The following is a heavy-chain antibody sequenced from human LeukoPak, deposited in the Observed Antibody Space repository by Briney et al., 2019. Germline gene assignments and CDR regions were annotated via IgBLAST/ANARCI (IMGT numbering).Heavy chain of an antibody. Sequence: PSETLSLTCTVSGGSISSGGYYWSWIRQHPGKGPEWIGYIYYSGSTYYNPSLKSRVTISVDTSKNQLSLKLSSVTAADTAVYYCARAQQLLNPFDYWGQGTLVTVSS. CDR3: ARAQQLLNPFDY. D-gene: IGHD6-13*01. CDR1: GGSISSGGYY. J-gene: IGHJ4*02. V-gene: IGHV4-31*03. CDR2: IYYSGST.